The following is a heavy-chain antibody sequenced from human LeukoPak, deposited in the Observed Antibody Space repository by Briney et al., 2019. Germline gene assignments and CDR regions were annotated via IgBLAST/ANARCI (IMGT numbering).Heavy chain of an antibody. Sequence: SETLSLTCTVSAGSVSSDAHYWPWIRQPPGKGLEWIAYIYYGGGTNYNPSLKSRVAISVDTSKNKFSRKLSSVTDADTALYYCARASITVARGVIDFFDYWGQGTQVTVSS. D-gene: IGHD3-10*01. CDR1: AGSVSSDAHY. J-gene: IGHJ4*02. CDR2: IYYGGGT. V-gene: IGHV4-61*08. CDR3: ARASITVARGVIDFFDY.